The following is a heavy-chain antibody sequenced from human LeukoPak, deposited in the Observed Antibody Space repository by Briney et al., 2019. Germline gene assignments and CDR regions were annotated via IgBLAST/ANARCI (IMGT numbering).Heavy chain of an antibody. CDR2: IYSGGST. J-gene: IGHJ4*02. Sequence: GGSLRLSCAASGFTVSSNYMSWVRQAPGKGLEWVSVIYSGGSTYYADSVKGRFTISRDNSKNTLYLQMNSLRAEDTAVYYCARGRIAVAGTYFDSWGQGTLVTVSS. CDR1: GFTVSSNY. CDR3: ARGRIAVAGTYFDS. D-gene: IGHD6-19*01. V-gene: IGHV3-66*01.